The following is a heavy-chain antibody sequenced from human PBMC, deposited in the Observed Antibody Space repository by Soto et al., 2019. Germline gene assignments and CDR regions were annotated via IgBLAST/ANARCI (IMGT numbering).Heavy chain of an antibody. J-gene: IGHJ5*02. CDR2: IYYSGST. Sequence: SETLSLTCTVSGGSISSYYWSWVRQPPGKGLEWIGDIYYSGSTNYNPSLKSRVTISVDTSKNQFSLKLSSVTAADTAVYYCARFGGLLWFGESPSNWFDPWGQGTLVTVSS. CDR3: ARFGGLLWFGESPSNWFDP. D-gene: IGHD3-10*01. V-gene: IGHV4-59*01. CDR1: GGSISSYY.